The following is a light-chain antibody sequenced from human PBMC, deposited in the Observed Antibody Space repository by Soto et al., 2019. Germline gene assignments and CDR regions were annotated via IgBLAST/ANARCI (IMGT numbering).Light chain of an antibody. CDR2: AAS. CDR3: LQDNNYPLT. CDR1: QAIKND. V-gene: IGKV1-6*01. J-gene: IGKJ4*01. Sequence: AIQMTQSPSSLSASVGDRVTITCRASQAIKNDLAWYQQKPGKAPNLLIYAASTSQSGVPSRFSGSGSGTDFTLTISSLQPEDFAAYYCLQDNNYPLTFGGGTKVEIK.